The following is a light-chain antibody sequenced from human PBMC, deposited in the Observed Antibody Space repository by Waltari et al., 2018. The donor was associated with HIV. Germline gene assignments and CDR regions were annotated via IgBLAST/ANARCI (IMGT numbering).Light chain of an antibody. CDR1: SSDVGGYNY. J-gene: IGLJ2*01. V-gene: IGLV2-14*01. Sequence: QSALTQPASVSGSPGQSITISCTGTSSDVGGYNYVSWYQQQHPGKAPQLWIYEGYKRASGFSARFTGSKSGNTACLTISGLQAEDEADFFCSSCTTNNTGIVGGGTKLTVL. CDR3: SSCTTNNTGI. CDR2: EGY.